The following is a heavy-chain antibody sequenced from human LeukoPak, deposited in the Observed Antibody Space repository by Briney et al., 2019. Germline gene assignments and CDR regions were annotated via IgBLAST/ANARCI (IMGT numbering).Heavy chain of an antibody. V-gene: IGHV3-48*04. Sequence: GGSLRLSCAASGFNFGNYGMNWVRQAPGKGLEWVSGIRASGRTTDYADSVKGRFTISRDNAKNSLYLQMNSLRAEDTAVYYCARDGSLWSGYSGYPYWGKGTTVTVSS. J-gene: IGHJ6*04. D-gene: IGHD5-12*01. CDR3: ARDGSLWSGYSGYPY. CDR1: GFNFGNYG. CDR2: IRASGRTT.